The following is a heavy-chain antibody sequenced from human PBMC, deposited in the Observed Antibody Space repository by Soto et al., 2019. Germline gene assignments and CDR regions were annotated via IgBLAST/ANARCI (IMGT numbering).Heavy chain of an antibody. CDR2: INTNTGNP. V-gene: IGHV7-4-1*01. CDR3: AKDWLGMYYYYGMDV. J-gene: IGHJ6*02. CDR1: GYTFTSYG. D-gene: IGHD6-19*01. Sequence: ASVKVSCKASGYTFTSYGISWVRQAPGQGLEWMGWINTNTGNPTYAQGFTGRFVFSLDTSVSTAYLQICSLKAEDTAVYYCAKDWLGMYYYYGMDVWGQGTTVTVSS.